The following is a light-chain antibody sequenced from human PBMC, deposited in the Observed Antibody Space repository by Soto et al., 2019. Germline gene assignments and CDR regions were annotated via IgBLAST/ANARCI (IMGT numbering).Light chain of an antibody. Sequence: EIVMTQSPATLSVSPGDGATLSCRASQSISTNLAWYQKKPGQAPRLLIYGASTRAAGIPARFRGSRSGTEFTLTISSLLSEDFAVYYCQQYDNWPPITFGQGTRLEIK. J-gene: IGKJ5*01. CDR3: QQYDNWPPIT. CDR2: GAS. CDR1: QSISTN. V-gene: IGKV3-15*01.